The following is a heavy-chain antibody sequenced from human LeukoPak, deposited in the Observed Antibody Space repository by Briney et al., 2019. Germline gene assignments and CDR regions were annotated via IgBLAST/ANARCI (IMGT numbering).Heavy chain of an antibody. V-gene: IGHV3-15*01. CDR2: IKSKTDGGTT. CDR1: GFTFSNAW. Sequence: GGSLRLSCAASGFTFSNAWMSWVRQAPGKGLEWVGRIKSKTDGGTTDYAAPVKGRFTISRDDSKNTLYLQMNSLKTEDTAVYYCTTQGPYDILTGFGYYFDYWGRGTLVTVSS. J-gene: IGHJ4*02. CDR3: TTQGPYDILTGFGYYFDY. D-gene: IGHD3-9*01.